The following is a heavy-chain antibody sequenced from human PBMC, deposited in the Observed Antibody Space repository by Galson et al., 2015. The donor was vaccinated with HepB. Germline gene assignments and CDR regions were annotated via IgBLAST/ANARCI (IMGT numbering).Heavy chain of an antibody. CDR3: ARVSDYGGNTTDFDY. J-gene: IGHJ4*02. V-gene: IGHV3-30*04. CDR1: GFTFSSYA. CDR2: ISYDGSNK. Sequence: SLRLSCAASGFTFSSYAMHWVRQAPGKGLEWVAVISYDGSNKYYADSVKGRFTISRDNSKNTLYLQMNSLRAEDTAVYYCARVSDYGGNTTDFDYWGQGTLVTVSS. D-gene: IGHD4-23*01.